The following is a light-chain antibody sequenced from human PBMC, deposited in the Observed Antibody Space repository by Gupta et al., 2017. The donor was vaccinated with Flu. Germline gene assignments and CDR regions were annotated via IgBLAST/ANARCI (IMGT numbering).Light chain of an antibody. CDR2: WTS. CDR3: QQHDNTPYT. CDR1: QPSLDSSNNRNS. J-gene: IGKJ2*01. V-gene: IGKV4-1*01. Sequence: SLGERAAINCMSSQPSLDSSNNRNSLAWYQQKPGQPPKLLIYWTSTRESGVPDRFSGSGSGTSFTLTITSLQAEDVAVYYCQQHDNTPYTFGQGTKLEIK.